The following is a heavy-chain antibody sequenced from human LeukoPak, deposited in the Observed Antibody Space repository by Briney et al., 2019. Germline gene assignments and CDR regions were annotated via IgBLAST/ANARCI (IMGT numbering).Heavy chain of an antibody. J-gene: IGHJ4*02. D-gene: IGHD5-18*01. V-gene: IGHV1-24*01. CDR2: FDPEDGET. Sequence: ASVKVSCKVSGYTLTELSMHWVRQAPGKGLEWMGGFDPEDGETIYAQKFQGRVTMTEDTSTDTAYMELSSLRSEDTAVYYCATRTHAAMVPGYYFDYWGQGTLVTVSS. CDR3: ATRTHAAMVPGYYFDY. CDR1: GYTLTELS.